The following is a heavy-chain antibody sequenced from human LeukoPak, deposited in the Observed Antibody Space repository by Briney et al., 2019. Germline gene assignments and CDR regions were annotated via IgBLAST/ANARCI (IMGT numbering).Heavy chain of an antibody. CDR1: RFTFSSYW. J-gene: IGHJ4*02. CDR2: IKQDGSEK. Sequence: GGSLRPSCAASRFTFSSYWMSWVRQAPGKGLEWVANIKQDGSEKYYVDSVKGRSTISRDNAKNSLYLQMNSLRAEDTAVYYCARDNRGFSCLDYWGQGTLVTVSS. V-gene: IGHV3-7*03. D-gene: IGHD5-18*01. CDR3: ARDNRGFSCLDY.